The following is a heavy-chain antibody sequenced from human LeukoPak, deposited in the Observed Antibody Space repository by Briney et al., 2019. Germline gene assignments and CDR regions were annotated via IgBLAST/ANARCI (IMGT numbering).Heavy chain of an antibody. J-gene: IGHJ5*02. Sequence: SETLSLTCAVYGGSFSGYYWSWIRQPPGKGLEWIGEINHSGSTNYNPSLKSRVTISVDTSKNQFSLKLSSVTAADTAVYYCASGSRWFGELSGFDPWGQGTLVTVSS. CDR3: ASGSRWFGELSGFDP. D-gene: IGHD3-10*01. CDR1: GGSFSGYY. V-gene: IGHV4-34*01. CDR2: INHSGST.